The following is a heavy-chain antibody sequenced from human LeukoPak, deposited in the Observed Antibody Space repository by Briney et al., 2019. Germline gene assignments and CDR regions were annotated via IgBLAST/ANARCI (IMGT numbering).Heavy chain of an antibody. Sequence: PSETLSLTCTVSGGSISSGGYYWSWIRQHPGTGLEWIGYIYYSGSTYYNPSLKSRVTISVDTSKNQFSLKLSSVTAADTAVYYCARSEAADDAFDIWGQGTMVTVSS. CDR3: ARSEAADDAFDI. CDR2: IYYSGST. J-gene: IGHJ3*02. D-gene: IGHD2-15*01. CDR1: GGSISSGGYY. V-gene: IGHV4-31*03.